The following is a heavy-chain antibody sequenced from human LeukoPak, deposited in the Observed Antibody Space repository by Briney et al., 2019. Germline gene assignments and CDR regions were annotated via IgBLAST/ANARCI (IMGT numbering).Heavy chain of an antibody. D-gene: IGHD3-3*01. CDR1: GYTFTSYW. CDR2: IYPGDSHT. V-gene: IGHV5-51*01. Sequence: EESLKISCKGSGYTFTSYWIGWVRQMPGKGLEWMGIIYPGDSHTRYSPSFQGQVTISDDKSISTAYLQWSSLKASDTAMYYCARRPLWSGYYSDAFDIWGQGTMVTVSS. J-gene: IGHJ3*02. CDR3: ARRPLWSGYYSDAFDI.